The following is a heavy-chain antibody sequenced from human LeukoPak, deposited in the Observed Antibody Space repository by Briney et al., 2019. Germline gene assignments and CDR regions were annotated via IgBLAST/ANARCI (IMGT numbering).Heavy chain of an antibody. D-gene: IGHD6-19*01. CDR1: GFTLSNYC. J-gene: IGHJ4*02. CDR3: ARDRDSSGWYYFDY. Sequence: GGSLRLSCAATGFTLSNYCMSWVRQAPGKGLEWVSYISSSSRTVYYADSVKGRFTISRDNAQNSLYLQMNSLRAEDTAVYYCARDRDSSGWYYFDYWGQGTLVTVSS. V-gene: IGHV3-48*01. CDR2: ISSSSRTV.